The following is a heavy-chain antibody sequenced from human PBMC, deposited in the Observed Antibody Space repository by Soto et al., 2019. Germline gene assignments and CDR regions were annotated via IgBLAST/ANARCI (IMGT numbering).Heavy chain of an antibody. CDR3: AKDPTGTTRNFDC. CDR1: GLTFSSYA. V-gene: IGHV3-23*01. J-gene: IGHJ4*02. CDR2: ISGSGGNA. D-gene: IGHD1-7*01. Sequence: GGSLRLSCAASGLTFSSYAMSWVRQAPGKGLEWVSAISGSGGNAYYADSVRGRFTISRDNSKNTLYLQMNSLRAEDTGLYYCAKDPTGTTRNFDCWGQGTLVTVSS.